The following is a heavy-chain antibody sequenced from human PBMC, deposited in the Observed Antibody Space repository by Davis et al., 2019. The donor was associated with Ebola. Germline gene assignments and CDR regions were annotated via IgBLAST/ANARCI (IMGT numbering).Heavy chain of an antibody. CDR2: VYDTGDT. CDR3: TTPGGQDSGYDVFDI. CDR1: GGSISSYY. V-gene: IGHV4-59*01. Sequence: MPSETLSLTCTVSGGSISSYYWSWIRQPPGKGLEWIGRVYDTGDTNYSPSLKSRVIISTHMSKNQVSLQLSSVTAADTALYYCTTPGGQDSGYDVFDIWGQGTMVTVSS. D-gene: IGHD5-12*01. J-gene: IGHJ3*02.